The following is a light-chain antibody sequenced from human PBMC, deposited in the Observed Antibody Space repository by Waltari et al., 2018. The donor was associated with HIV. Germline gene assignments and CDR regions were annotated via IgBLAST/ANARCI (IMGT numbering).Light chain of an antibody. J-gene: IGKJ5*01. V-gene: IGKV3-20*01. Sequence: ENVLTQSPGTLPLSAGERATLSCRASQSVRSRYLAWYQQKPGLAPRLLIYGASGRATGIPDRFSGSGSGTDFTLTISRLEPEDFAVYYCQQYDTSPFTFGQGTRLEIK. CDR1: QSVRSRY. CDR3: QQYDTSPFT. CDR2: GAS.